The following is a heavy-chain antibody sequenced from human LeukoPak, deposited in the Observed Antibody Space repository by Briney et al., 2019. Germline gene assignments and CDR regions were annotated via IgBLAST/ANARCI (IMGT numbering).Heavy chain of an antibody. CDR1: GYTFTSYG. CDR3: ARRYCSSTSCYAFDY. Sequence: ASVKVSCKASGYTFTSYGISWVRQAPGQGLEWMGWISAYNGNTNYAQKLQGRVTMTTDTSTSTAYMELRSLRSDDTAVYYCARRYCSSTSCYAFDYWGQGTLDTVSS. V-gene: IGHV1-18*01. CDR2: ISAYNGNT. D-gene: IGHD2-2*01. J-gene: IGHJ4*02.